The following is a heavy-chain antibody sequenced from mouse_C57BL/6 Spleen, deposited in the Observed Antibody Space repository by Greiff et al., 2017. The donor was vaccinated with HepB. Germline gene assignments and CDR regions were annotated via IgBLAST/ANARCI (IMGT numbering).Heavy chain of an antibody. V-gene: IGHV1-64*01. D-gene: IGHD2-4*01. J-gene: IGHJ4*01. CDR3: ARGQGLRQGYYYAMDY. CDR2: IHPNSGST. Sequence: QVQLQQPGAELVKPGASVKLSCKASGYTFTSYWMHWVKQRPGQGLEWIGMIHPNSGSTNYNEKFKSKATLTVDKSSSTAYMQLSSLTSEDSAVYYCARGQGLRQGYYYAMDYWGQGTSVTVSS. CDR1: GYTFTSYW.